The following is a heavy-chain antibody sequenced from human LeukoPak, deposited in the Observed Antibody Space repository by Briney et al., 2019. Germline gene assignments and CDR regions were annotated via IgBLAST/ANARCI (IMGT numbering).Heavy chain of an antibody. V-gene: IGHV3-23*01. J-gene: IGHJ4*02. CDR3: AKGLDGRGFLEWPFDY. Sequence: PGGSLRLSCAASGFTFSSYAMSWVRQAPGKGLEWVSAISGSGGSTYYADSVKGRFTISRDNSKNALYLQMNSLRAEDTAVYYCAKGLDGRGFLEWPFDYWGQGTLVTVSS. CDR2: ISGSGGST. D-gene: IGHD3-3*01. CDR1: GFTFSSYA.